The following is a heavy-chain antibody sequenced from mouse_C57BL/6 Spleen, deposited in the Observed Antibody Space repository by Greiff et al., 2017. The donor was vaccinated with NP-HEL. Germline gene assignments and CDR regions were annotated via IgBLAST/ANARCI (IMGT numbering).Heavy chain of an antibody. V-gene: IGHV5-4*01. CDR3: AREDSGDYAMDY. J-gene: IGHJ4*01. CDR2: ISDGGSYT. Sequence: EVKLVESGGGLVKPGGSLKLSCAASGFTFSSYAMSWVRQTPEKRLEWVATISDGGSYTYYPDNVKGRFTISRDNAKNNLYLQMSHLKSEDTAMYYCAREDSGDYAMDYWGQGTSVTVSS. CDR1: GFTFSSYA.